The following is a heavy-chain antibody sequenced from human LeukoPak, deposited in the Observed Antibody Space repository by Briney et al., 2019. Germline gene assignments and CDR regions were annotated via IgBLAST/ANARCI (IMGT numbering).Heavy chain of an antibody. CDR2: INHSGST. J-gene: IGHJ4*02. CDR1: DGSFSGYY. V-gene: IGHV4-34*01. D-gene: IGHD3-10*01. CDR3: ARGRGGLLWFGELIRFDY. Sequence: SETLSLTCAVYDGSFSGYYWSWIRQPPGKGLEWIGEINHSGSTNYNPSLKSRVTISVDTSKNQFSLKLSSVTAADTAVYYCARGRGGLLWFGELIRFDYWGQGTLVTVSS.